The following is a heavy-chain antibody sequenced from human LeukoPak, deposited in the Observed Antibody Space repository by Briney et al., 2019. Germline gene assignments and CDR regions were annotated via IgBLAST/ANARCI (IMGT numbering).Heavy chain of an antibody. V-gene: IGHV1-2*02. J-gene: IGHJ5*02. CDR2: INPDSGGT. CDR3: ARDGYYDSSGYSANWFDP. CDR1: GFTFTGYF. D-gene: IGHD3-22*01. Sequence: ASVKVSCKTSGFTFTGYFSHWLRQAPGQGPEWMGWINPDSGGTNYAQKFQGRVTMTRDTSISTAYMELSRLRSDDTAVYYCARDGYYDSSGYSANWFDPWGQGTLVTVSS.